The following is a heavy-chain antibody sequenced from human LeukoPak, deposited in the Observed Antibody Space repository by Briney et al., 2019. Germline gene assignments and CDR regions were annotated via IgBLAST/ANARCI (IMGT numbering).Heavy chain of an antibody. CDR2: MNPNSGNT. J-gene: IGHJ5*02. Sequence: ASVKVSCKASGYTFTSYGINWVRQATGQGLEWMGWMNPNSGNTGYAQKFQGRVTMTRNTSISTAYMELSSLRSEDTAVYYCARVMVRVKKGFDPWGQGTLVTVSS. V-gene: IGHV1-8*02. CDR3: ARVMVRVKKGFDP. CDR1: GYTFTSYG. D-gene: IGHD3-10*01.